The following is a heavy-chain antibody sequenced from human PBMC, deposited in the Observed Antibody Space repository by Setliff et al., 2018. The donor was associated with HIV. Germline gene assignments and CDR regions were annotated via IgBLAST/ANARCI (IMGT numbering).Heavy chain of an antibody. Sequence: GASVKVSCKASGYTFTNYYMHWVRQAPGQGLEWMGIINPSGGSTSHAQKFQGRVNMTRDTSTSTVHMEVSSLRSEDTAVYYCATEGGGGSGRYYFDYWGQGTLVTVSS. CDR1: GYTFTNYY. CDR3: ATEGGGGSGRYYFDY. V-gene: IGHV1-46*01. J-gene: IGHJ4*02. D-gene: IGHD1-26*01. CDR2: INPSGGST.